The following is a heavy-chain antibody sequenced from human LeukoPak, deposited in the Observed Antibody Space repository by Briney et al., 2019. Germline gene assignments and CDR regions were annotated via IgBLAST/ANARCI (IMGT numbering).Heavy chain of an antibody. Sequence: SETLSLTCTVSGGSISSYYWSWIRQPAGKGLEWVGRIYTSGSTNYNPSLKSRVTMSVDTSKNQFSLKLSSVTAADTAVYHCAREDSGYYYYGMDVWGQGTTVTVSS. CDR2: IYTSGST. CDR3: AREDSGYYYYGMDV. J-gene: IGHJ6*02. V-gene: IGHV4-4*07. CDR1: GGSISSYY. D-gene: IGHD1-26*01.